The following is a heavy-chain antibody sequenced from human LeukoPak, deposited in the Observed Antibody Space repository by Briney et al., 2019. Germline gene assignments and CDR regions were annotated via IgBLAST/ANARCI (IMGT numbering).Heavy chain of an antibody. V-gene: IGHV3-49*04. CDR3: TRDKRRWLQFLGPKFDY. CDR1: GFTFGDYA. CDR2: IRSKAYGGTT. D-gene: IGHD5-24*01. J-gene: IGHJ4*02. Sequence: PGGSLRLSCTASGFTFGDYAMSWVRQAPGKGLEWVGFIRSKAYGGTTEYAASVKGRFTISRDDSKSIAYLQMNSLKTEDTAVYYCTRDKRRWLQFLGPKFDYWGQGTLVTVSS.